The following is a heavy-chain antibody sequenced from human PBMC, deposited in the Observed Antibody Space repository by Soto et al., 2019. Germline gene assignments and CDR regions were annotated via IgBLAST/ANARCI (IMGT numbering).Heavy chain of an antibody. V-gene: IGHV3-21*01. J-gene: IGHJ6*03. CDR1: GFTFSSYS. Sequence: GGSLRLSCAASGFTFSSYSMNWVRQAPGKGLEWVSSISSSSSYIYYADSVKGRFTISRDNAKKSLYLQMNSLRAEDTAVYYCARELGVDDYIWGSYRSATPYMDVWGKGTTVTVSS. D-gene: IGHD3-16*02. CDR3: ARELGVDDYIWGSYRSATPYMDV. CDR2: ISSSSSYI.